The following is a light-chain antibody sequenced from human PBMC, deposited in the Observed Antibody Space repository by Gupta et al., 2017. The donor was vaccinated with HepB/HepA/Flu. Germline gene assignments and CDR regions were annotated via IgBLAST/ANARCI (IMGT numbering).Light chain of an antibody. V-gene: IGKV4-1*01. CDR2: GAS. Sequence: DIVMTQSPDSLAVSLGERATIDCKSSQSVSYSSNNKNYLAWYQQRPGQPPKLLIYGASARASGVPDRFSGSGYGTDLTLTISSRQAEDVAVYYCQQYEGTPPITFGHGTKVDIK. CDR1: QSVSYSSNNKNY. J-gene: IGKJ3*01. CDR3: QQYEGTPPIT.